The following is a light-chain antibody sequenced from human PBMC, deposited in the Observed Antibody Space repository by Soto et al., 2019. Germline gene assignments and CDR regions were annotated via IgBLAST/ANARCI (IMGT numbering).Light chain of an antibody. CDR3: SSYSITNTRWV. Sequence: QSVLTQPASVSGSPGQSITISCTGTSGDVGGYNYVSWYQQNPGKAPKLMIFEVSNRPSGVSIRFSGSKSGNTASLTISGLQAEDEGDYYCSSYSITNTRWVFGGGTKLTAL. V-gene: IGLV2-14*01. CDR1: SGDVGGYNY. J-gene: IGLJ3*02. CDR2: EVS.